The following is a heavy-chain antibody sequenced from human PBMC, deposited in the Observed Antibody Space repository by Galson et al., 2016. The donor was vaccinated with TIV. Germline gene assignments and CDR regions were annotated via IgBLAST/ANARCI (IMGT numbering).Heavy chain of an antibody. CDR1: GDSVSSSTAA. D-gene: IGHD6-19*01. Sequence: CAISGDSVSSSTAAWNWFRQSPSRGLEWLGRTYYRSKWYNDYAVSVKSRITINPDTSKNQFSLQLNSVTPEDTAVYYCARASALSHGLVIHFDSWGQGTLVTVSS. J-gene: IGHJ4*02. CDR3: ARASALSHGLVIHFDS. V-gene: IGHV6-1*01. CDR2: TYYRSKWYN.